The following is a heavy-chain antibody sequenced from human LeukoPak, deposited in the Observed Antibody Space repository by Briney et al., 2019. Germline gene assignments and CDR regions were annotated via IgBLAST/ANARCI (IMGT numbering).Heavy chain of an antibody. CDR1: GFTFSSYE. CDR3: ARDRDIVGAGTFDY. CDR2: ISSSGSTI. V-gene: IGHV3-48*03. D-gene: IGHD1-26*01. J-gene: IGHJ4*02. Sequence: GGSLRLSCAASGFTFSSYEMNWVRQAPGKGLEWVSYISSSGSTIYYADSVKGRFTISRDNAKNSLYLQMNSLRAEDTAVYYCARDRDIVGAGTFDYWGQGTLVTVSS.